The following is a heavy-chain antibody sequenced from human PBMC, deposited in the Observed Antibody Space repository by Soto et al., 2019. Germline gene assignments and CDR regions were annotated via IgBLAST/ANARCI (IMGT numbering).Heavy chain of an antibody. Sequence: GGSLRLSCAAPGFTFSDYYMSWIRQAPGKGLEWVSYISSSGSTIYYADSVKGRFTISRDNAKNSLYLQMNSLRAEDTAVYYCARDILPHRPYDILTCYYDYWGQGTLVTVSS. CDR3: ARDILPHRPYDILTCYYDY. CDR2: ISSSGSTI. D-gene: IGHD3-9*01. V-gene: IGHV3-11*01. CDR1: GFTFSDYY. J-gene: IGHJ4*02.